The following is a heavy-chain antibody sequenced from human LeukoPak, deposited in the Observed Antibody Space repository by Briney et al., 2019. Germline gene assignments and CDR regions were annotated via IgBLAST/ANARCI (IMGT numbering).Heavy chain of an antibody. CDR3: ARDPGDYYDSSGYRRWFDP. Sequence: SVKVSCKASGGTFSSYAISWVRQAPGQGLEWMGRIIPIFGTANYAQKFQGRVTITTDESTSTAYMELSSLRSEDTAVYYCARDPGDYYDSSGYRRWFDPWGQGTLVTVSP. J-gene: IGHJ5*02. V-gene: IGHV1-69*05. D-gene: IGHD3-22*01. CDR1: GGTFSSYA. CDR2: IIPIFGTA.